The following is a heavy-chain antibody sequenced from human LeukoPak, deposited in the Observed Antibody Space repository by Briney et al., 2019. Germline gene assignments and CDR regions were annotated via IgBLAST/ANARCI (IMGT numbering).Heavy chain of an antibody. CDR3: AKDTSSLPLGFDY. J-gene: IGHJ4*02. D-gene: IGHD2-2*01. V-gene: IGHV3-23*01. CDR2: ISGSGGST. Sequence: LTGGSLRLSCAASGLTFSNYAMNWVRQAPGKGLEWVSAISGSGGSTYYADSVKGRFTISRDNSKNTLYLQMNSLRAEDTAVFYCAKDTSSLPLGFDYWGQGTLVAVSS. CDR1: GLTFSNYA.